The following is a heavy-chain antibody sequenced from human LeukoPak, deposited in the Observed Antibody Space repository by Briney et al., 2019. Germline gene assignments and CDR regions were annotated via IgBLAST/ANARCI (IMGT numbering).Heavy chain of an antibody. J-gene: IGHJ4*02. V-gene: IGHV1-18*01. CDR1: GYTFINYG. CDR3: ARVEGVTIFGVVTLPFDY. CDR2: ISASNGNT. D-gene: IGHD3-3*01. Sequence: GASVKVSCKASGYTFINYGVTWVRQAPGQGLEWMGWISASNGNTNYAQKLQGRVTMTTDTSTSTAYMELRSLRSDDTAVYYCARVEGVTIFGVVTLPFDYWGQGTLVTVSS.